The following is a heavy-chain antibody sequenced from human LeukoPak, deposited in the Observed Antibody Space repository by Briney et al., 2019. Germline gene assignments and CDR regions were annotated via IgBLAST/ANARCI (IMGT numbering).Heavy chain of an antibody. CDR3: ARDGTYYYDSSGYPGAFDI. Sequence: GGSLRLSCAASGFTFSHFWMSWVRQAPGKGLEWVAYIKKTGSETYYVDSVKGRFTITRDNTRNSLFLQMYSLRAEDTAVYYCARDGTYYYDSSGYPGAFDIWGQGTMVTVSS. D-gene: IGHD3-22*01. CDR1: GFTFSHFW. CDR2: IKKTGSET. J-gene: IGHJ3*02. V-gene: IGHV3-7*01.